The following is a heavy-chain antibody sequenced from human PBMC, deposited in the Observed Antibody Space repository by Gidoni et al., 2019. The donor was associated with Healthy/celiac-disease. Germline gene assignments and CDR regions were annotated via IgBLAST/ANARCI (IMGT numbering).Heavy chain of an antibody. J-gene: IGHJ4*02. Sequence: QVQLQDSGPGLVKPLGTLSLPCAGSGGHIRSSNWWSWGRQPPGKGLEWVGECYHSGGTNYNPSLKSRVTISVDKSKNQFSLKLSSVTAADKAVYYCARVPFDYWGQGTLVTVSS. V-gene: IGHV4-4*02. CDR1: GGHIRSSNW. CDR2: CYHSGGT. CDR3: ARVPFDY.